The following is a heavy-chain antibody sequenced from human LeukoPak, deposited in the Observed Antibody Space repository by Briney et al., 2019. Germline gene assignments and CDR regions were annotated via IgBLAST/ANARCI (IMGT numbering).Heavy chain of an antibody. D-gene: IGHD2-15*01. J-gene: IGHJ6*03. CDR1: GGSISSYY. CDR3: ARAQYCSGGSCYSGYYYYYMDV. Sequence: PSETLSLTCTVSGGSISSYYWSWIRQPPGKGLEWIGYTYYSGSTNYNPSLKSRVTISVDTSKNQFSLKLSSVTAADTAVYYCARAQYCSGGSCYSGYYYYYMDVWGKGTTVTVSS. CDR2: TYYSGST. V-gene: IGHV4-59*01.